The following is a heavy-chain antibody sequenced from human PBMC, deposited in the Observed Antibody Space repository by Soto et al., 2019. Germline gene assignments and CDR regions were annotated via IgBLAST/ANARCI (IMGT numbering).Heavy chain of an antibody. J-gene: IGHJ6*03. D-gene: IGHD3-16*01. V-gene: IGHV3-64D*08. CDR2: ISSNGGST. Sequence: GGSLSLSCSASGFPFSSYAMHWVRQAPGKGLEYVSAISSNGGSTYYADSVKGRFTISRDNSKNTPYLQMSSLRAEDTAVYYCVKDGMGAPLGVLAFGGNGTSDPVS. CDR1: GFPFSSYA. CDR3: VKDGMGAPLGVLAF.